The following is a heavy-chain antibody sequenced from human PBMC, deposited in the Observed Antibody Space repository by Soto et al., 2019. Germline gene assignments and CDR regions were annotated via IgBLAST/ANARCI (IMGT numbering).Heavy chain of an antibody. Sequence: QVQLVQSGAEVKKPGASVKVSCKASGDTFTDYYIHWVRQAPGQGLEWMGTANPSGGHTTYAQHVLGRITMTRDTSTSTLYIELASLTSEDTAIYFGARGGHVAVVTAALDYWGQGTLVTVSS. CDR2: ANPSGGHT. V-gene: IGHV1-46*01. D-gene: IGHD2-21*02. CDR3: ARGGHVAVVTAALDY. CDR1: GDTFTDYY. J-gene: IGHJ4*02.